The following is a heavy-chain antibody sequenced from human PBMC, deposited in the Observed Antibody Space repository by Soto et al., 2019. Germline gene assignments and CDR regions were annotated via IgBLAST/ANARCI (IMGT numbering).Heavy chain of an antibody. V-gene: IGHV1-18*04. J-gene: IGHJ4*02. CDR2: ISAYNGNT. D-gene: IGHD3-3*01. Sequence: ASVKVSCKASGYTFTSYGIGWVRQAPGQGLEWMGWISAYNGNTNYAQKLQGRVTMTTDTSTSTAYMELRSLRSDDTAVYYCARDGLPITIFGVVIIRFDYWGQGTLVTVSS. CDR1: GYTFTSYG. CDR3: ARDGLPITIFGVVIIRFDY.